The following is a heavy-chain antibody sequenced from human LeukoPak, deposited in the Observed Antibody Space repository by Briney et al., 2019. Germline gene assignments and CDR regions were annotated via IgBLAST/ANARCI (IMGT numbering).Heavy chain of an antibody. Sequence: PGGSLRLSCAASGFTFSAFWMHWVRQAPGKGLVWVSRINSDGSSTTYADSVKSRFTVSRDNAKNTLYLQMDSLRAEDSAVYYCARGLVHDTSGYYSDYWGQGILVTVSS. CDR2: INSDGSST. V-gene: IGHV3-74*01. D-gene: IGHD3-22*01. CDR1: GFTFSAFW. CDR3: ARGLVHDTSGYYSDY. J-gene: IGHJ4*02.